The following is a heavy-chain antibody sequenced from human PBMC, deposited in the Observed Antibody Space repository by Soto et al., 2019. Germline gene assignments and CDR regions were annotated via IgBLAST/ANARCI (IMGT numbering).Heavy chain of an antibody. D-gene: IGHD2-15*01. V-gene: IGHV4-59*08. CDR3: ARLRCSGGSCYSPYYYYYMDV. Sequence: QVQLQESGPGLVKPSETLSLTCTVSGGSISSYYWSWIRQPPGKGLEWIGYIYYSGSTNYNPSLKSRVTISVDKSKNQFSLKLSSVTAADTAVYYCARLRCSGGSCYSPYYYYYMDVWGKGTTVTVSS. CDR1: GGSISSYY. CDR2: IYYSGST. J-gene: IGHJ6*03.